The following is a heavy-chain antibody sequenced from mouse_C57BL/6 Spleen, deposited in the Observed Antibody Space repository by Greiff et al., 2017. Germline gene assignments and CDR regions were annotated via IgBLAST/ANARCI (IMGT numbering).Heavy chain of an antibody. Sequence: VQLQQPGAELVKPGASVKLSCKASGYTFTSYWMQWVKQRPGQGLEWIGEIDPSDSYTNYNQKFKGKATLTVDTSSSTAYMQLSSLTSEDSAVYYWARRGVYDGNYGYVDVWGTGTTVTVSS. CDR2: IDPSDSYT. J-gene: IGHJ1*03. D-gene: IGHD2-1*01. CDR3: ARRGVYDGNYGYVDV. CDR1: GYTFTSYW. V-gene: IGHV1-50*01.